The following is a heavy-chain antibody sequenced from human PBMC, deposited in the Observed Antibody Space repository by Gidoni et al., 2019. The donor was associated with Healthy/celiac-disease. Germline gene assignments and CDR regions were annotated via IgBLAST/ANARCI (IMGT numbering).Heavy chain of an antibody. V-gene: IGHV1-18*01. CDR1: VYTFTSYG. D-gene: IGHD2-2*01. CDR3: ARVRNRGYCSSTSCYGGWFDP. Sequence: QVQLVQSGAEVKKPGASVKVSCKASVYTFTSYGVSWVRQAPGQGLEWMGWISAYNGNTNYAQKLQGRVTMTTDTSTSTAYMELRSLRSDDTAVYYCARVRNRGYCSSTSCYGGWFDPWGQGTLVTVSS. J-gene: IGHJ5*02. CDR2: ISAYNGNT.